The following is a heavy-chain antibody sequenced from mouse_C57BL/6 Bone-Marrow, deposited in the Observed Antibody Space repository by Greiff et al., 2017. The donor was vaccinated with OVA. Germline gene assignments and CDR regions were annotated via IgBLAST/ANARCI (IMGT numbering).Heavy chain of an antibody. CDR2: INPNNGGT. J-gene: IGHJ2*01. D-gene: IGHD1-1*01. V-gene: IGHV1-26*01. Sequence: VQLQQSGPELVKPGASVKISCKASGYTFTDYYMNWVKQSHGKSLEWIGDINPNNGGTSYNQKFKGKATLTVDKSSSTAYMELRSLTSEDSAVYYCARRNYYYFDYWGQGTTLTVSS. CDR3: ARRNYYYFDY. CDR1: GYTFTDYY.